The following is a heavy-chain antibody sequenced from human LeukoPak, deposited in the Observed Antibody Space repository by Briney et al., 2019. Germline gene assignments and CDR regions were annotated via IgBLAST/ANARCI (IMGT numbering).Heavy chain of an antibody. J-gene: IGHJ4*02. D-gene: IGHD1-7*01. V-gene: IGHV3-74*01. CDR2: INGDGSST. Sequence: GGSLRLSCSASGFTFSSFWMHWVRQAPGEGLVWVSRINGDGSSTTYADSMKGRFTISRDNAKNTLYLQMNSLRAEDTAVYYCVRSRGIGGTTQFDNWGQGTLVTVSS. CDR3: VRSRGIGGTTQFDN. CDR1: GFTFSSFW.